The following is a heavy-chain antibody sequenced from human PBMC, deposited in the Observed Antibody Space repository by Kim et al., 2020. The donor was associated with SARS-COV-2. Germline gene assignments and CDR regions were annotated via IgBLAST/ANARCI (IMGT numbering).Heavy chain of an antibody. CDR2: ISGSGDTT. Sequence: GGSLRLSCAASGFTFPSSPMSWVRQTPGKGLEWVSAISGSGDTTYYADSVKGRFTISRDNSKNTLYLQMNSLRAEDTAIYYCAKERYANDWGQGTLVTVSS. CDR1: GFTFPSSP. CDR3: AKERYAND. D-gene: IGHD3-16*01. J-gene: IGHJ1*01. V-gene: IGHV3-23*01.